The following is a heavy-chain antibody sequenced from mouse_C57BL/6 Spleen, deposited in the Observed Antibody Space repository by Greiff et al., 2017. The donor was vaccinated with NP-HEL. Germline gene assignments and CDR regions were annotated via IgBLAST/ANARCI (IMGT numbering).Heavy chain of an antibody. V-gene: IGHV1-82*01. Sequence: VQLQQSGPELVKPGASVKISCKASGYAFSSSWMNWVKQRPGKGLEWIGRIYPGDGDTNYNGKFKGKATLTADKSSSTAYMQLSSLTSEDSAVYFCARTDSSGYTWFAYWGQGTLVTVSA. CDR2: IYPGDGDT. CDR3: ARTDSSGYTWFAY. J-gene: IGHJ3*01. CDR1: GYAFSSSW. D-gene: IGHD3-2*02.